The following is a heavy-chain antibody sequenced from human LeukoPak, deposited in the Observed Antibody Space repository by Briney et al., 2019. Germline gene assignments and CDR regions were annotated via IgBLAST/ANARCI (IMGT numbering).Heavy chain of an antibody. CDR2: ICYSGST. D-gene: IGHD6-13*01. CDR1: GGSISSGGYY. CDR3: ARVYSSRSMDV. J-gene: IGHJ6*02. V-gene: IGHV4-31*03. Sequence: PSETLSLTCTVSGGSISSGGYYWSWIRQHPGKGLEWIGYICYSGSTYYNPSLKSRVTISVDTSKNQFSLNLSSVTAADTAVYYCARVYSSRSMDVWGQGTTVTVSS.